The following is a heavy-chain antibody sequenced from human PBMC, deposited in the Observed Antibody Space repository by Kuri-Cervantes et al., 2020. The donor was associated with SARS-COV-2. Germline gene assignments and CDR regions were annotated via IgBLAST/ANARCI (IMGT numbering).Heavy chain of an antibody. Sequence: ETLSLTCAASGFTFSSYSMNWVRQAPGKGLEWVSAISGSGGSTYYADSVKCRFTISRDNSKNTLYLQMNSLRAEDTAVYYCAKDSVVGSGWFFDYWGQGTLVTVSS. V-gene: IGHV3-23*01. J-gene: IGHJ4*02. CDR2: ISGSGGST. CDR3: AKDSVVGSGWFFDY. D-gene: IGHD6-19*01. CDR1: GFTFSSYS.